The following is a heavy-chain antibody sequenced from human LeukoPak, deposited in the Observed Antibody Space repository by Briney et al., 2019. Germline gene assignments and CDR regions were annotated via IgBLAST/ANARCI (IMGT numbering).Heavy chain of an antibody. Sequence: GSSVKVSCKASGGTFFSYAISWVGQALAPGLELMGGIIPIFGTANNVQKFQGRVTITADESTSTTFMELSSLRSEDTAVYYCTACSIALSLYFDYWGQGTLVTVSS. V-gene: IGHV1-69*01. CDR3: TACSIALSLYFDY. CDR2: IIPIFGTA. J-gene: IGHJ4*02. CDR1: GGTFFSYA. D-gene: IGHD2-21*01.